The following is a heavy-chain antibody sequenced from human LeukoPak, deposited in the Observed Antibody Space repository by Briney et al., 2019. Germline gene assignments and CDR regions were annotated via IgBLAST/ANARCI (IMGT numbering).Heavy chain of an antibody. CDR2: ISSSSSTI. V-gene: IGHV3-48*02. Sequence: GGSLRLSCAASGFTFSSYSMSWVRQAPGKGLEWVSYISSSSSTIYYADSVEGRFSISRDNAKNSLYLQMNSLRDEDTAVYYYARGHSSGWSTFDYWGQGTLVTVSS. D-gene: IGHD6-19*01. CDR1: GFTFSSYS. CDR3: ARGHSSGWSTFDY. J-gene: IGHJ4*02.